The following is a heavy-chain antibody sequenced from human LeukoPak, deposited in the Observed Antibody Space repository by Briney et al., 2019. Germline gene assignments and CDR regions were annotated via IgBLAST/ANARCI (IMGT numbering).Heavy chain of an antibody. Sequence: GGSLRLSCAASGFTFSSYSMNWVRQAPGKGLEWVSSISSSSSYIYYADPVKGRFTISRDNAKNSLYLQMNSLRAEDTAVYYCARVTVSSSWYYGMDVWGQGTTVTVSS. CDR3: ARVTVSSSWYYGMDV. CDR2: ISSSSSYI. V-gene: IGHV3-21*01. J-gene: IGHJ6*02. D-gene: IGHD6-13*01. CDR1: GFTFSSYS.